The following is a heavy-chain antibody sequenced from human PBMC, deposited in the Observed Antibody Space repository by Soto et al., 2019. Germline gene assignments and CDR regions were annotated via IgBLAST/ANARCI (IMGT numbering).Heavy chain of an antibody. CDR1: GGTFSSYA. CDR2: IIPIFGRT. V-gene: IGHV1-69*12. CDR3: ARDRRIVLGPATMGQNGMDV. Sequence: QVQLVQSGAEVKKPGSSVKVSCKASGGTFSSYAINWVRQAPGQGLEWMGGIIPIFGRTNYAQKFQGRVTITGDASTRTAYMEVSGLRYEETAVYYCARDRRIVLGPATMGQNGMDVWGQGTTVTVSS. J-gene: IGHJ6*02. D-gene: IGHD2-2*01.